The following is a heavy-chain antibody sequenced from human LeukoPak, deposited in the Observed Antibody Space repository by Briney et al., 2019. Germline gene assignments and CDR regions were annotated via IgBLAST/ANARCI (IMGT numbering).Heavy chain of an antibody. J-gene: IGHJ4*02. CDR1: GYSFTSYA. D-gene: IGHD3-10*01. CDR3: ARGDYGSGGLYYFDY. CDR2: INTNTGTP. Sequence: ASVKVSCKASGYSFTSYAVNWVRQAPGQGLEWMEWINTNTGTPTYAQGFTGRFVFSLDTSLSTAYLQISSLQADDTAVYYCARGDYGSGGLYYFDYWGQGNLVTVSS. V-gene: IGHV7-4-1*02.